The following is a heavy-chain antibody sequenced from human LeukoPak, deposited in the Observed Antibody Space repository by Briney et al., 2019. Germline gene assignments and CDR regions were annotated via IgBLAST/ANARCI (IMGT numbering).Heavy chain of an antibody. V-gene: IGHV4-59*01. CDR2: IYYSGST. Sequence: SETLSLTCTVSGGSISTYHWSWIRQPPEKGLEWIGYIYYSGSTNYNPSLQSRVTISVDTSKNQFSLKLSSVTAADTAVYYCARVGYCSGGSCYFTWDYWGQGTLVTVSS. CDR3: ARVGYCSGGSCYFTWDY. CDR1: GGSISTYH. J-gene: IGHJ4*02. D-gene: IGHD2-15*01.